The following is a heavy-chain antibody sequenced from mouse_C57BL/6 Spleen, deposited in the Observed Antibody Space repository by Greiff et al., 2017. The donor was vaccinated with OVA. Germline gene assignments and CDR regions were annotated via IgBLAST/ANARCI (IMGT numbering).Heavy chain of an antibody. CDR3: ARQGYDGY. CDR1: GYSFTGYY. CDR2: INPSTGGT. J-gene: IGHJ2*01. Sequence: VQLQQSGPELVKPGASVKISCKASGYSFTGYYMNWVKQSPEKSLEWIGEINPSTGGTTYNQKFKAKATLTVDKSSSTAYMQLKSLTSEDSAVYYCARQGYDGYWGQGTTLTVSS. V-gene: IGHV1-42*01. D-gene: IGHD2-2*01.